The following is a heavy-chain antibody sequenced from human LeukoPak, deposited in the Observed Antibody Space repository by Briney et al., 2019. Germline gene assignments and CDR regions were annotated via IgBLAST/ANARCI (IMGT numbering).Heavy chain of an antibody. CDR3: AREGLWFADACDY. J-gene: IGHJ4*02. CDR1: GFTFSSYG. V-gene: IGHV3-30*02. D-gene: IGHD3-10*01. CDR2: IRYDGSNK. Sequence: PGGSLRLSCAASGFTFSSYGMHWVRQAPGKGLEWVAFIRYDGSNKYYADSVKGRFTISRDNARNSLYLQMNSLRAEDTAVHYCAREGLWFADACDYWGQGTLVTVSS.